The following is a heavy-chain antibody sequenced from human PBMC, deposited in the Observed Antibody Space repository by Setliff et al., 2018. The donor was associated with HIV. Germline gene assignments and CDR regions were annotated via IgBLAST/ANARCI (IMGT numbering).Heavy chain of an antibody. D-gene: IGHD3-16*01. V-gene: IGHV1-18*01. CDR1: GYTFNIYG. Sequence: ASVKVSCKASGYTFNIYGVIWVRQAPGQGLEWMGWISGHNGDTKYPQKFQGRVTMTRNTSISTAYMELSSLRSEDTAVYYCARAVGGGFDPWGQGTLVTVSS. CDR3: ARAVGGGFDP. J-gene: IGHJ5*02. CDR2: ISGHNGDT.